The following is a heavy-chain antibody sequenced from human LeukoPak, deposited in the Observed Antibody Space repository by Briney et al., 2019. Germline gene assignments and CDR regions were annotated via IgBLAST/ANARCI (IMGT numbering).Heavy chain of an antibody. J-gene: IGHJ4*02. V-gene: IGHV4-38-2*02. CDR1: GYSISSGKY. CDR3: ARGPGISGDHIYPDY. D-gene: IGHD2-21*01. CDR2: IYESGST. Sequence: SETLSLTCSVSGYSISSGKYWAWIRQTPGKGLEWIGSIYESGSTYYTPSLKSRVTMLVDTSKNQFSLSLTSVTAADTAVYFCARGPGISGDHIYPDYWGQGIQVTVSS.